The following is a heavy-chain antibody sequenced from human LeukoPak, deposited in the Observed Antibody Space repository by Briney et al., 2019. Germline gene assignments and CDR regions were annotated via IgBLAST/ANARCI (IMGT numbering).Heavy chain of an antibody. Sequence: GGSLRLSCAASEFTFSNHWMTWVRQAPGKGLEWVANINQDGSDKNHVDSVKGRFTISRDNAKNSLYLQMNSLRAEDTAVYYCARGHTENYDFWSGYYWTGADSNYYYGMDVWGQGTTVTVSS. CDR3: ARGHTENYDFWSGYYWTGADSNYYYGMDV. D-gene: IGHD3-3*01. CDR1: EFTFSNHW. V-gene: IGHV3-7*01. J-gene: IGHJ6*02. CDR2: INQDGSDK.